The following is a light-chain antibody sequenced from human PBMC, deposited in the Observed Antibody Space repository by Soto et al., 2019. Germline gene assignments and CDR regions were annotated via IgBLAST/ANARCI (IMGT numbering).Light chain of an antibody. CDR3: QQYSRSVFT. J-gene: IGKJ2*01. CDR2: DAT. V-gene: IGKV3-20*01. CDR1: QSVRSGD. Sequence: EIVLTQSPGTLSLSPGERATLSCRASQSVRSGDLTWYQQKPGQPPSLLLYDATNRATGIPDRFRGSGSGTDFTLTISRLEPEDFAVYYCQQYSRSVFTFGPGTKLEIK.